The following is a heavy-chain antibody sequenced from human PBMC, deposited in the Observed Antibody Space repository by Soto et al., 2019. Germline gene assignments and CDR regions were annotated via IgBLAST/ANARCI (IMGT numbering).Heavy chain of an antibody. V-gene: IGHV5-10-1*01. Sequence: PGESLKISCKVSGYSFTNYWISWVHQMPGKGLEWMGRIDPSDSYINYSPSFQGHVTISADKSTNTAFLQWSSLKASDTAIYYCARHRGYGSRSYIDYWGQGTLVTV. D-gene: IGHD3-10*01. CDR2: IDPSDSYI. J-gene: IGHJ4*02. CDR3: ARHRGYGSRSYIDY. CDR1: GYSFTNYW.